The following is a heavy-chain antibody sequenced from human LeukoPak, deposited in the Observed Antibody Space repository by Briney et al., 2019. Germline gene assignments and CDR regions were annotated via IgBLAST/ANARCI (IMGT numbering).Heavy chain of an antibody. CDR1: GDSISSSDHY. V-gene: IGHV4-39*01. CDR3: ARHLYYSASAFWYIDL. J-gene: IGHJ2*01. Sequence: SESLSLTCTLSGDSISSSDHYWVWIRQSPGKGLEWIGSVSQSGNTYYKSSLKSRVTVSIDTSKNEFSLILTSVTAADTAEYYCARHLYYSASAFWYIDLWGRGTLVIVSP. CDR2: VSQSGNT. D-gene: IGHD3-10*01.